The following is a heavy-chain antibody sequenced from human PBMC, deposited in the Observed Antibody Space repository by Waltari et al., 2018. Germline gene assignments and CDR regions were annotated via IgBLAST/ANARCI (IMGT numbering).Heavy chain of an antibody. CDR2: IYYSGST. V-gene: IGHV4-59*01. CDR3: ARESSLYVTYYDILTGFSGAPSRGMDV. D-gene: IGHD3-9*01. J-gene: IGHJ6*02. Sequence: QVQLQESGPGLVKPSETLSLTCTVSGGSISSYYWSWIRQPPGQGLEWIGDIYYSGSTNYNPSLKSRVTISVDTSKNQFSLKLSSVTAADTAVYYCARESSLYVTYYDILTGFSGAPSRGMDVWGQGTTVTVSS. CDR1: GGSISSYY.